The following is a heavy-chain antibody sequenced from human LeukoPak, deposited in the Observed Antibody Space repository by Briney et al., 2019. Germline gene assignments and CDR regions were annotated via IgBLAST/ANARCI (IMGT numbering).Heavy chain of an antibody. CDR1: GGSFSGYY. CDR3: AKRGREYYDSSGYLNY. J-gene: IGHJ4*02. Sequence: SETLSLTCAVYGGSFSGYYWSWIRQPPGKGLEWIGEINHSGSTNYNPSLKSRVTISVDTSKNQFSLKLSSVTAADTAVYYCAKRGREYYDSSGYLNYWGQGTLVTVSS. D-gene: IGHD3-22*01. CDR2: INHSGST. V-gene: IGHV4-34*01.